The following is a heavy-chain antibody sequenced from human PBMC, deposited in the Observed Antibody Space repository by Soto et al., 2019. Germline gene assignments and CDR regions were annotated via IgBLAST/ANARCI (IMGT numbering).Heavy chain of an antibody. Sequence: QVQLQQWGAGLLKPSETLSLTCAVYGGSFSGYYWTWIRQPPGKGLEWVGEIGHSGSATSSPSLKSRVTISVDTSNNQFSLRLSSVTASDSAVYYCARGGNCIVSSCPVGSHYGMDVWGQGTTVTVSS. CDR2: IGHSGSA. D-gene: IGHD2-15*01. J-gene: IGHJ6*02. V-gene: IGHV4-34*01. CDR3: ARGGNCIVSSCPVGSHYGMDV. CDR1: GGSFSGYY.